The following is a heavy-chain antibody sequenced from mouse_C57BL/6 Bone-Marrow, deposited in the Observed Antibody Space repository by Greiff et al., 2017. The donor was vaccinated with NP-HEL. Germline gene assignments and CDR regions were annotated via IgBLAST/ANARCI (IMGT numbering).Heavy chain of an antibody. J-gene: IGHJ3*01. CDR3: ARAYYYGSSPAY. CDR1: GYTFTSYC. Sequence: QVQLQQPGAELVKPGASVKLSCKASGYTFTSYCLHWVKQRPGPGLEWIGIIHPYSGSTNYNEKFKSKATLTVDKSSSTAYMQLSSLTSEDSAVYYCARAYYYGSSPAYWGQGTRVTVS. D-gene: IGHD1-1*01. CDR2: IHPYSGST. V-gene: IGHV1-64*01.